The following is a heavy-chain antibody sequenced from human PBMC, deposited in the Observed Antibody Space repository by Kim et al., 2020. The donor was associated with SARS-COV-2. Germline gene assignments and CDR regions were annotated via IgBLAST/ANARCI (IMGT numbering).Heavy chain of an antibody. D-gene: IGHD7-27*01. CDR3: ARLGWARAFDY. V-gene: IGHV3-7*01. CDR2: K. Sequence: KYYVDSVKGRFTISRDNAKNSLYLQMNSLRAEDTAVYYCARLGWARAFDYWGQGTLVTVSS. J-gene: IGHJ4*02.